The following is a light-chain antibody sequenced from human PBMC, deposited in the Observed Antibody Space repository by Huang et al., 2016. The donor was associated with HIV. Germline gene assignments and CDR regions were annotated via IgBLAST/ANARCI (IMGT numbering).Light chain of an antibody. Sequence: EIVMTQSPATLSVSPGERATLTCRASHRVSNNLAWYQQKPGQAPRPLIYDASTRATGIPGRCSGSGTGTEFTLTISTLQSEDFAVYYCQQYNNWPPEITFGQGTRLEIK. CDR1: HRVSNN. V-gene: IGKV3D-15*01. CDR2: DAS. J-gene: IGKJ5*01. CDR3: QQYNNWPPEIT.